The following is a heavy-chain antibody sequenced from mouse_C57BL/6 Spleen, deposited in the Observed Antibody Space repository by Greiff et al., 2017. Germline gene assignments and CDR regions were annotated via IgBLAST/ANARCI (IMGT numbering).Heavy chain of an antibody. J-gene: IGHJ1*03. CDR2: IYPGDGDT. CDR1: GYAFSSYW. CDR3: ASVLYYGNYVIYWYFDV. Sequence: QVQLQQSGAELVKPGASVKISCKASGYAFSSYWMNWVKQRPGKGLEWIGQIYPGDGDTNYNGKFKGKATLTADNSSSTAYMQLSSLTSEDSAVYFCASVLYYGNYVIYWYFDVWGTGTTVTVSS. V-gene: IGHV1-80*01. D-gene: IGHD2-1*01.